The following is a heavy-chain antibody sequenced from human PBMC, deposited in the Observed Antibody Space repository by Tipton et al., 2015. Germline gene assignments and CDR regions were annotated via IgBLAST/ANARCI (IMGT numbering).Heavy chain of an antibody. V-gene: IGHV5-51*03. Sequence: QLVQSGAEVKKPGESLKISCQGSGYSFTTHRIGWARQMPGKGLEWMGTIYPGDSDTRYSPSFQGQVTISADKSISTAYLQWSSLRAWDTAMYYCARSRYCSGGSCYSDYWGQGTLVTVSS. D-gene: IGHD2-15*01. CDR1: GYSFTTHR. CDR3: ARSRYCSGGSCYSDY. J-gene: IGHJ4*02. CDR2: IYPGDSDT.